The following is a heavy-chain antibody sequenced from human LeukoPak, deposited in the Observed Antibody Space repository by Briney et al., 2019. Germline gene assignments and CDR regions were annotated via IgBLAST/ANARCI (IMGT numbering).Heavy chain of an antibody. J-gene: IGHJ4*02. D-gene: IGHD3-22*01. CDR2: ISGNSQYI. Sequence: GGSLRLSCATSGFPFSVFSMNWVRQPPGKGLEWVSSISGNSQYIVYADSLRGRFTISRDNAESSLYLQINSLRAEDTAVYYCATHGDSSGYYSDSWGQGTLVTVSS. CDR3: ATHGDSSGYYSDS. V-gene: IGHV3-21*01. CDR1: GFPFSVFS.